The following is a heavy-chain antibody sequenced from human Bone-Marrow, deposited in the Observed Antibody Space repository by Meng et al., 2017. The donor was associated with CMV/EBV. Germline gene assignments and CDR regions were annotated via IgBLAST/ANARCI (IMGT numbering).Heavy chain of an antibody. CDR2: INPSGGST. V-gene: IGHV1-46*01. D-gene: IGHD3-10*01. Sequence: ASVKVSCKASGYTFTSYYMHWVRQAPGQGLEWMGIINPSGGSTSYAQKFQGRVTMTRDTSTSTVYMELSSLRSEDTAVYYCARDPIGSGSYGMGGYWGQGPLVTVSS. CDR3: ARDPIGSGSYGMGGY. CDR1: GYTFTSYY. J-gene: IGHJ4*02.